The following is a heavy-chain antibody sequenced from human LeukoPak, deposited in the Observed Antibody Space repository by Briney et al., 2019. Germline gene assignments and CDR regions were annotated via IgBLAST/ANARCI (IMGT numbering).Heavy chain of an antibody. CDR1: GFTFSSFG. Sequence: AGGTLRLSCGASGFTFSSFGMSWVRQAPGKGLEWVSTISGSGDSTYYADSVKGRFTISRDNSKNTLYLQMNSLRAEDTAVYYCARGRGLPGPLDYWGQGTLVTVSS. V-gene: IGHV3-23*01. CDR2: ISGSGDST. D-gene: IGHD3-10*01. CDR3: ARGRGLPGPLDY. J-gene: IGHJ4*02.